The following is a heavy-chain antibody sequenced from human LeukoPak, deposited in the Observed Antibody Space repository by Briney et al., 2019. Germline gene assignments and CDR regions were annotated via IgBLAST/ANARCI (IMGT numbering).Heavy chain of an antibody. Sequence: GGSLRLSCAASGFTFSSYWMHWVRQAPGKGLVWVSRINSDGSSTSYADSVKGRFTISRDNAKNTLYLQMNSLRAEDTAVYYCARDDRGYDFWSGVDYWGQGTLVTVSS. CDR2: INSDGSST. V-gene: IGHV3-74*01. CDR1: GFTFSSYW. CDR3: ARDDRGYDFWSGVDY. D-gene: IGHD3-3*01. J-gene: IGHJ4*02.